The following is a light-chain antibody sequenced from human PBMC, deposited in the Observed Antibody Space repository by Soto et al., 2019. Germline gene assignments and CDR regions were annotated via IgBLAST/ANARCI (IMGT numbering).Light chain of an antibody. V-gene: IGLV2-14*01. J-gene: IGLJ2*01. Sequence: QSVLTQPASVSGSPGQSITISCTGTSSDVGGYDYVSWYQQHPGKAPKLMIYEVSNRPSGVSIRFSGSRSGNTASLTISGLQAEDESDYYCSSYSSTNSLLFGGGTKLTVL. CDR3: SSYSSTNSLL. CDR1: SSDVGGYDY. CDR2: EVS.